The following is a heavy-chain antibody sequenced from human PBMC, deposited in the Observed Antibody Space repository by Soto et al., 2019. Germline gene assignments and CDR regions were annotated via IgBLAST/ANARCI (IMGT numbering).Heavy chain of an antibody. Sequence: ASVKVSCKTSGYTFPNYYIHWVRQAPGEGLEWMGITNPSGGTTSYAQQFQGRVTMTTDTSTSTVYMELRSLRSEDTAVYYCARDLGHRSSYYDHRGSCDYWGQGTLVTVSS. CDR3: ARDLGHRSSYYDHRGSCDY. CDR2: TNPSGGTT. J-gene: IGHJ4*02. D-gene: IGHD6-13*01. V-gene: IGHV1-46*01. CDR1: GYTFPNYY.